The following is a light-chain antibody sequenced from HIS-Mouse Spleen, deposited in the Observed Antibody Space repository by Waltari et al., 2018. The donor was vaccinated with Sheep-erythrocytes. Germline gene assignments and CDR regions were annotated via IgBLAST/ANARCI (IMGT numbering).Light chain of an antibody. J-gene: IGKJ2*01. V-gene: IGKV1-8*01. Sequence: AIRMTQSPSSLSASTGDRVTITCRASQGISSYLAWYQQKPGKAPKLLIYAASTLQSGVPSRFSGSGSGTDFTLTISCLQSEDVATYYCQQYDRYPYTFGQGTKLEIK. CDR3: QQYDRYPYT. CDR2: AAS. CDR1: QGISSY.